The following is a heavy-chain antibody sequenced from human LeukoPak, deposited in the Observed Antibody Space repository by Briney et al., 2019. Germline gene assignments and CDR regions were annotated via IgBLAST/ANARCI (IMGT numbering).Heavy chain of an antibody. V-gene: IGHV3-74*01. Sequence: GGSLRLSCAASGFTFSAYWMHWVRQAPGKGLMWVSRIHADGQNTWYADSVKGRFTNSRDNAKNTVYLQLNSLRVEDTAVYYCARESEAAGTYYLDHWGQGNVVTVSS. CDR2: IHADGQNT. CDR1: GFTFSAYW. D-gene: IGHD6-25*01. CDR3: ARESEAAGTYYLDH. J-gene: IGHJ4*02.